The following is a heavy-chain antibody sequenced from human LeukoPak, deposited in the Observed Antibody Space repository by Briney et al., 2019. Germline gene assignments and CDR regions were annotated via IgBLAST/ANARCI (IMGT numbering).Heavy chain of an antibody. Sequence: GGSLRLSCAASGFTFSTYGMHWVRQAPGKGLDWVAFIRYDGSNKYYADSVKGRFTISRDNSKNTLYLQMNSLRAEDTAVYYCARGHLNYDFWSGYPNTHAFDIWGQGTMVTVSS. V-gene: IGHV3-30*02. J-gene: IGHJ3*02. CDR2: IRYDGSNK. CDR1: GFTFSTYG. D-gene: IGHD3-3*01. CDR3: ARGHLNYDFWSGYPNTHAFDI.